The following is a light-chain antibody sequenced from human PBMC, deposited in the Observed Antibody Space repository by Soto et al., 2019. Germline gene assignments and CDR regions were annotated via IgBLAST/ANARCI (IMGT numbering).Light chain of an antibody. CDR3: HQYGGSPPYT. J-gene: IGKJ2*01. CDR2: GSS. V-gene: IGKV3-20*01. CDR1: QSVSNNY. Sequence: EVVLTQSPGTLSLSPGERATLSCRASQSVSNNYFAWYQQKPGQAPRLLIFGSSDRATGIPDRFSGSGSGTDVSITISRREPEDFAVYYCHQYGGSPPYTFGQGTKLEIK.